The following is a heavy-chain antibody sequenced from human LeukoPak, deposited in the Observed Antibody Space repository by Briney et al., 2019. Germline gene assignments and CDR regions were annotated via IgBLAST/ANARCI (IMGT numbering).Heavy chain of an antibody. J-gene: IGHJ6*02. CDR3: ARDLDYYGSGKNGMDV. V-gene: IGHV1-18*01. Sequence: ASVKVSCKASGYTFTSYGISWVRQAPGQGLEWMGWISAYNGNTNYAQKLQGRVTMTTDTSTSTAYMELRSRRSDDTAVYHCARDLDYYGSGKNGMDVWGQGTTVTVSS. CDR1: GYTFTSYG. D-gene: IGHD3-10*01. CDR2: ISAYNGNT.